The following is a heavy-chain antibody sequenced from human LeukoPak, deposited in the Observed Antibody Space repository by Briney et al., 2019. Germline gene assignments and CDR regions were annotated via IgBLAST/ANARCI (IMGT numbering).Heavy chain of an antibody. Sequence: SETLSLTCTVSGGSISSSSYYWGWIRQPPGKGLEWIGSIYYSGSTYYNPSLKSRVTISVDTSKNQFSLKLSSVTAADTAVYYCARSARKNSGFDYWGQGTLVTVSS. V-gene: IGHV4-39*07. CDR3: ARSARKNSGFDY. D-gene: IGHD1-14*01. J-gene: IGHJ4*02. CDR2: IYYSGST. CDR1: GGSISSSSYY.